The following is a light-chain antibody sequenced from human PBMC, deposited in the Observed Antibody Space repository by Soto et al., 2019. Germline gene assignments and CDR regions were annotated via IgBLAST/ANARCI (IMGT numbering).Light chain of an antibody. CDR3: KQYGTAPYA. Sequence: IVLTQSPGTLSLSPGEGATLSCRASQSVSSNYLAWYQQRPGQTPRLLIYGASNRATGITDRFSGSGSVTDFTLTISRLESEDLAVYYCKQYGTAPYAFGQGTRLEI. CDR2: GAS. V-gene: IGKV3-20*01. CDR1: QSVSSNY. J-gene: IGKJ2*01.